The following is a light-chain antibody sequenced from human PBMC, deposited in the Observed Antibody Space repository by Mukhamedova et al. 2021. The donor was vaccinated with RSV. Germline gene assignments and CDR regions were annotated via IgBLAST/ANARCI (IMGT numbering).Light chain of an antibody. Sequence: SDVGGYNYVSWFQQHPGKAPKLMIYDVDKRPSGVSTRFSGSKSGNTASLTISGLQAEDEADYYCFSYAYFNWVFGGGTKLTVV. J-gene: IGLJ3*02. V-gene: IGLV2-11*03. CDR3: FSYAYFNWV. CDR1: SDVGGYNY. CDR2: DVD.